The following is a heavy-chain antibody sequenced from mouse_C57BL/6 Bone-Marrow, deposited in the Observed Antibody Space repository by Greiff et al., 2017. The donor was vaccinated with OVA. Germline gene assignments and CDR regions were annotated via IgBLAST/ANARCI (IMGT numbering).Heavy chain of an antibody. D-gene: IGHD1-1*01. J-gene: IGHJ3*01. CDR1: GYSITSGYY. Sequence: ESGPGLVKPSQSLSLTCSVTGYSITSGYYWNWIRQFPGNKLEWMGYISYDGSNNYNPSLKNRISITRDTSKNQFFLKLNSVTTEDTATYYCARYYYGSSEGFAYWGQGTLVTVSA. V-gene: IGHV3-6*01. CDR3: ARYYYGSSEGFAY. CDR2: ISYDGSN.